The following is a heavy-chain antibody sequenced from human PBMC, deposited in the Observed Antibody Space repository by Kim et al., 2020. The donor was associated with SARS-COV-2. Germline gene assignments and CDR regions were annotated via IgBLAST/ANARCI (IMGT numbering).Heavy chain of an antibody. Sequence: GGSLRLSCAASGFTFSSYAMHWVRQAPGKGLEWVAVISYDGSNKYYADSVKGRFTISRDNSKNTLYLQMNSLRAEDTAVYYCARVVVLRYFDWLFGVPETDCWGQGSQVGVSS. CDR3: ARVVVLRYFDWLFGVPETDC. V-gene: IGHV3-30*04. CDR1: GFTFSSYA. D-gene: IGHD3-9*01. J-gene: IGHJ4*02. CDR2: ISYDGSNK.